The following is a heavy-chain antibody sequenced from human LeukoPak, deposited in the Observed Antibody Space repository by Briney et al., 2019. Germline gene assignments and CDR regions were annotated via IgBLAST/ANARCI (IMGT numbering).Heavy chain of an antibody. J-gene: IGHJ4*02. CDR1: GFTFSSYS. D-gene: IGHD3-3*01. CDR3: AKDVDYDFWSGPDY. Sequence: PGGSLRLSCAASGFTFSSYSMNWVRQAPGKGLEWVSAISGSGGSTYYADSVKGRFTISRDNSKNTLYLQMNSLRAEDTAVYYCAKDVDYDFWSGPDYWGQGTLVTVSS. V-gene: IGHV3-23*01. CDR2: ISGSGGST.